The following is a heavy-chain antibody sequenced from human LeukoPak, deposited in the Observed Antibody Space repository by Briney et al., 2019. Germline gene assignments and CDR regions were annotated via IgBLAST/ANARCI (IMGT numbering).Heavy chain of an antibody. J-gene: IGHJ4*02. CDR3: ARSDSSGWYAFDY. CDR1: GGSISSYY. Sequence: SETLSLTCTVSGGSISSYYWSWIRQPPGKGLEWIGYIYYSGSTNYNPSLKSRVTISVDTSKNQFSLKLSSVTAADTAVYYCARSDSSGWYAFDYWGQGTLVTVSS. D-gene: IGHD6-19*01. V-gene: IGHV4-59*08. CDR2: IYYSGST.